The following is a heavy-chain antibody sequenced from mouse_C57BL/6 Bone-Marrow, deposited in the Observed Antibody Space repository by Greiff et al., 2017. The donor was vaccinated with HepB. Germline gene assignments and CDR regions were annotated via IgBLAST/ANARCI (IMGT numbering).Heavy chain of an antibody. J-gene: IGHJ2*01. CDR3: TPRGYFDY. D-gene: IGHD2-10*02. V-gene: IGHV14-4*01. CDR1: GFNIKDDY. Sequence: VQLKESGAELVRPGASVKLSCTASGFNIKDDYMHWVKQRPEQGLEWIGWIDPENGDTEYASKFQGKATITADTSSNTAYLQLSSLTSEDTAVYYCTPRGYFDYWGQGTTLTVSS. CDR2: IDPENGDT.